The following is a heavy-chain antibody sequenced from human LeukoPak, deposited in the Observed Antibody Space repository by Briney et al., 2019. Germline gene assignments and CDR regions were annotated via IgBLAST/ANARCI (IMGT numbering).Heavy chain of an antibody. CDR1: GFTFSTHG. D-gene: IGHD2-21*02. V-gene: IGHV3-7*01. Sequence: GGSLRLSCAASGFTFSTHGVSWGRQAPGKGLEWVANINHDSSEKNYVDSVKCRFTISRDNAKNSLYLQMSSLRAEDTAVYYCARDVTTIEKMTEDYRGQGTLVTVSS. CDR2: INHDSSEK. J-gene: IGHJ4*02. CDR3: ARDVTTIEKMTEDY.